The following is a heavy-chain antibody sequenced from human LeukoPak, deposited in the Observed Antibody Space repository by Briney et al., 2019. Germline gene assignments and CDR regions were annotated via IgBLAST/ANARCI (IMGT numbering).Heavy chain of an antibody. CDR1: GGFISSNY. V-gene: IGHV4-59*01. CDR3: VSKQWDLQYFDL. Sequence: PSETLSLTCTVSGGFISSNYWSWIRQPPGKGLEWIGYIYYSRTTEYNPSLKSRVTISAYSTKSQFSLKLNSVAAGGTAVYYCVSKQWDLQYFDLWGRGTLVAVSS. D-gene: IGHD1-26*01. CDR2: IYYSRTT. J-gene: IGHJ2*01.